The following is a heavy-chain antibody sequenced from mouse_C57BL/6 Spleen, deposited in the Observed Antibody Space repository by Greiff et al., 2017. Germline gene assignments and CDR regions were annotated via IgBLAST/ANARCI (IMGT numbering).Heavy chain of an antibody. CDR3: ASYYSNYGDY. V-gene: IGHV1-59*01. Sequence: QVQLKQPGAELVRPGTSVKLSCKASGYTFTSYWMHWVKQRPGQGLEWIGVIDPSDSYTNYNQKFKGKATLTVDTSSSTAYMQLSSLTSEDSAVYYCASYYSNYGDYWGQGTTLTVSS. D-gene: IGHD2-5*01. J-gene: IGHJ2*01. CDR2: IDPSDSYT. CDR1: GYTFTSYW.